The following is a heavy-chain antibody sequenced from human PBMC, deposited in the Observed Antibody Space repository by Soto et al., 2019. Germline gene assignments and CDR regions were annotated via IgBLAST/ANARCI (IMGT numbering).Heavy chain of an antibody. V-gene: IGHV4-34*01. CDR1: GGSFSGYY. CDR3: ARVLRYRSSTSCSLRGGMDV. J-gene: IGHJ6*02. Sequence: SETLSLTCAVYGGSFSGYYWSWIRQPPGKGLEWIGEINHSGSTNYNPSLKSRVTISVDTSKNQFSLKLSSVTAADTAVYYCARVLRYRSSTSCSLRGGMDVWGQGTTVTVSS. D-gene: IGHD2-2*01. CDR2: INHSGST.